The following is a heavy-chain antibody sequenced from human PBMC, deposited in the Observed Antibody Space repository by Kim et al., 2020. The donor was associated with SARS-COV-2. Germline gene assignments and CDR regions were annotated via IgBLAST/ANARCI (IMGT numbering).Heavy chain of an antibody. J-gene: IGHJ6*02. D-gene: IGHD3-16*01. Sequence: NTKYSQKYQGRVTITRDTSESTAYMELSSLRSEDTAVYYCARDQVGGMDVWGQGPTVTVSS. CDR2: NT. CDR3: ARDQVGGMDV. V-gene: IGHV1-3*01.